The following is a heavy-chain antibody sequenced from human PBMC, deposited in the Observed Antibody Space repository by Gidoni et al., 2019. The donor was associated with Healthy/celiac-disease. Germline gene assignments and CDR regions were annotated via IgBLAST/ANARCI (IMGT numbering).Heavy chain of an antibody. CDR2: INHSGST. CDR1: GGSFRGYY. J-gene: IGHJ6*02. D-gene: IGHD3-9*01. V-gene: IGHV4-34*01. CDR3: ARGRGILTGYEYYYYGMDV. Sequence: QVQLQQWGAGLLKPSETLSLTCAVYGGSFRGYYWSWIRQPPGKGLEWIGEINHSGSTNYNPSLKSRVTISVDTSKNQFSLKLSSVTAADTAVYYCARGRGILTGYEYYYYGMDVWGQGTTVTVSS.